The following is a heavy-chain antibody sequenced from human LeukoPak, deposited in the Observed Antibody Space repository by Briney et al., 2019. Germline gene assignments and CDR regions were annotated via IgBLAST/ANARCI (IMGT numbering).Heavy chain of an antibody. V-gene: IGHV3-15*01. J-gene: IGHJ3*02. D-gene: IGHD3-16*02. CDR1: GFTFSNAW. CDR3: TTDLWGYYDYVWGSYRYTTTDAFDI. CDR2: IKSKTDGGTT. Sequence: GGSLRLSCAASGFTFSNAWMSWVRQAPGKGLEWVGRIKSKTDGGTTDYAAPAKGRFTISRDDSKNTLYLQMNSLKTEDTAVYYCTTDLWGYYDYVWGSYRYTTTDAFDISGQRTLGTASS.